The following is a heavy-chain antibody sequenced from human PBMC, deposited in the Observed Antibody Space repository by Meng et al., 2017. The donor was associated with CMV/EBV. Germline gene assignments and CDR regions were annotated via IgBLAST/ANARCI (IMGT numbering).Heavy chain of an antibody. J-gene: IGHJ4*02. CDR3: ARDHSGPLSH. D-gene: IGHD1-1*01. Sequence: EGQLVGAGGGLVQPGGSLILSCAASGFTVSSNYMSWVRQAPGKGLEWVSVIYSGGSTYYADSVKGRFTISRDNSKNTLYLQMNSLRAEDTAVYYCARDHSGPLSHWGQGTLVTVSS. CDR1: GFTVSSNY. CDR2: IYSGGST. V-gene: IGHV3-66*01.